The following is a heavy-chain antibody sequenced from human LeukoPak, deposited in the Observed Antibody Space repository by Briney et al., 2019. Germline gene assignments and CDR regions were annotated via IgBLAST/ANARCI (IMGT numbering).Heavy chain of an antibody. J-gene: IGHJ5*02. D-gene: IGHD5-18*01. CDR2: INPSGGST. Sequence: ASVKVSCKASGYTFTSYYMHWVRQAPGQGLEWMGIINPSGGSTSYAQKFQGRVTMTRDMSTSTVYMELSSLRSEDTAVYYCARRRDSYGHRFYNWFDPWGQGTLVTVSS. V-gene: IGHV1-46*01. CDR1: GYTFTSYY. CDR3: ARRRDSYGHRFYNWFDP.